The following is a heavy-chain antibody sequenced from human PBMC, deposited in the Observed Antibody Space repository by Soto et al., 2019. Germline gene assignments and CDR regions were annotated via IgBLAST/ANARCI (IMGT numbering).Heavy chain of an antibody. Sequence: PGGSLRLSCAASGFTFSSYGMHWVRQAPGKGLEWVAVIWYDGSNKYYADSVKGRFTISRDNSKNTLYLQMNSLRAEDTAVYYCARSYYYDSSGYPDYWGQGTLVTVSS. J-gene: IGHJ4*02. D-gene: IGHD3-22*01. CDR3: ARSYYYDSSGYPDY. CDR2: IWYDGSNK. CDR1: GFTFSSYG. V-gene: IGHV3-33*01.